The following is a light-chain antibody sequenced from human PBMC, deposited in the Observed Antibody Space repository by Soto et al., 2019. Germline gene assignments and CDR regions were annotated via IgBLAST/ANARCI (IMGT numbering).Light chain of an antibody. CDR1: SSDVGGYNF. J-gene: IGLJ3*02. CDR2: DDT. CDR3: CSYAGGGTWV. V-gene: IGLV2-23*01. Sequence: QSVLTQPASVSGSPGQSITISCTGTSSDVGGYNFVSWYQHHPGKAPKLMIHDDTHRPSGISNRFSGSKSGSTASLTISGLQTEDEADYFCCSYAGGGTWVFGGGTKLTVL.